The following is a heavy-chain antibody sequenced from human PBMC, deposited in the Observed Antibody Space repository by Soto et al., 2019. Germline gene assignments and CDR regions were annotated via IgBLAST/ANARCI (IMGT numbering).Heavy chain of an antibody. J-gene: IGHJ3*02. CDR2: MNPNSGNT. CDR1: GYTFTSYD. D-gene: IGHD1-1*01. CDR3: ARGRSAMVWKKSRVVLVAFDI. Sequence: ASVKVSCKASGYTFTSYDINWVRQATGQGLEWMGWMNPNSGNTGYAQKFQGRVTMTRNTSISTAYMELSSLRSEDTAVYYCARGRSAMVWKKSRVVLVAFDIWGQGTMVTVSS. V-gene: IGHV1-8*01.